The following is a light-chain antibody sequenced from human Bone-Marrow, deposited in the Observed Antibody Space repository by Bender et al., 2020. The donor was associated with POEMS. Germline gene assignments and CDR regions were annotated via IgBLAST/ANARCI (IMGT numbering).Light chain of an antibody. CDR2: SSH. V-gene: IGLV1-44*01. CDR3: AAWDGNHVV. J-gene: IGLJ2*01. CDR1: SSNIGAHA. Sequence: QSVLTQPPSASGTPGQRVTISCSGGSSNIGAHAVNWYQHLPGTAPKLLIYSSHRRPSEVPDRFSGSRSGTSASLAISGLQSEDEADYYCAAWDGNHVVFGGGTKLTVL.